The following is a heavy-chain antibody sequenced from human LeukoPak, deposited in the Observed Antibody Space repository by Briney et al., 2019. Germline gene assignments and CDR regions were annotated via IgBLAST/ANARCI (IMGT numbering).Heavy chain of an antibody. CDR3: TDDFWSGYYTPPDDY. V-gene: IGHV3-15*01. J-gene: IGHJ4*02. Sequence: GGSLRLSCAASGFTFSNAWMSWVRQAPGKGLEWVGRIKSKTDGGTTDYAAPVKGRFTISRDDSKNTLYLQMNSLKTEDTAVYYCTDDFWSGYYTPPDDYWGQGTLVTVSS. D-gene: IGHD3-3*01. CDR1: GFTFSNAW. CDR2: IKSKTDGGTT.